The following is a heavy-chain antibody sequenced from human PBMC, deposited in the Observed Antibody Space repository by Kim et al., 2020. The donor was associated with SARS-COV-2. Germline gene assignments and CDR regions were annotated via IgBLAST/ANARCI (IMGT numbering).Heavy chain of an antibody. D-gene: IGHD3-10*01. CDR3: ARGGTMVRDY. CDR2: IYYSGST. J-gene: IGHJ4*02. CDR1: GGSISSYY. V-gene: IGHV4-59*01. Sequence: SETLSLTCTVSGGSISSYYWSWIRQPPGKGLEWIGYIYYSGSTNYNPSLKSRVTISVDTSKNQFSLKLSSVTAADTAVYYCARGGTMVRDYWGQGTLVTVSS.